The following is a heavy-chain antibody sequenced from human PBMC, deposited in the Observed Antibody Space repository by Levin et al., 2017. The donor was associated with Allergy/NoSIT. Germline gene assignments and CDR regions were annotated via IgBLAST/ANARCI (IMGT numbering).Heavy chain of an antibody. CDR2: IYSGGST. V-gene: IGHV3-53*01. Sequence: GGSLRLSCAASGFTVSSSYMSWVRQAPGKGLEWVSLIYSGGSTYYADSVVKGRFTISRDNSKNMVYLQMNSLRAEDTAVYYCARVYGSGCYPWFFDLWGRGTLVTVSS. CDR3: ARVYGSGCYPWFFDL. CDR1: GFTVSSSY. J-gene: IGHJ2*01. D-gene: IGHD3-10*01.